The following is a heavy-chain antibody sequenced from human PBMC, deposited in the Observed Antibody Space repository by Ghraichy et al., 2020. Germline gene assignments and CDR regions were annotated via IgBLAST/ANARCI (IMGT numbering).Heavy chain of an antibody. CDR1: GYSISSGYY. Sequence: SETLSPTCAVSGYSISSGYYWGWIRQPPGKGLEWIGSMYQNGGTYYNPSLKSRITISIDTSKNQFSLKLNSVTAADTAVYYCAREAWYSSSWRYFDYWGQGTLVTVSS. CDR2: MYQNGGT. J-gene: IGHJ4*02. V-gene: IGHV4-38-2*02. CDR3: AREAWYSSSWRYFDY. D-gene: IGHD6-13*01.